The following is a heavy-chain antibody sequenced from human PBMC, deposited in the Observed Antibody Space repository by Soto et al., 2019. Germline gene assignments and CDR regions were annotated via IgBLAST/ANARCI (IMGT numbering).Heavy chain of an antibody. CDR1: GGSFSGYY. CDR2: INHSGST. D-gene: IGHD6-13*01. J-gene: IGHJ4*02. V-gene: IGHV4-34*01. Sequence: SETLSLTCAVYGGSFSGYYWSWIRQPPGKGLEWIGEINHSGSTNYNPSLKSRVTISVDTSKNQFSLKLSSVTAADTAVYYCARGLYSSIREESLYYFDYWGQGTLVTVSS. CDR3: ARGLYSSIREESLYYFDY.